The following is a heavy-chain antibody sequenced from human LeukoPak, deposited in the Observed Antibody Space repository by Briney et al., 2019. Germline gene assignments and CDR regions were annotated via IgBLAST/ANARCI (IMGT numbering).Heavy chain of an antibody. Sequence: GGSLRLSCAASGFTFSSYAMSWVRQAPGKGLEWVSAISGSGGSTYYADSVKGRFTISRDNSKNTLYLQMNSLRAEDTAVYYCAKVGDSSGWYVDAFDIWGQGTMVTVS. D-gene: IGHD6-19*01. CDR1: GFTFSSYA. CDR2: ISGSGGST. J-gene: IGHJ3*02. CDR3: AKVGDSSGWYVDAFDI. V-gene: IGHV3-23*01.